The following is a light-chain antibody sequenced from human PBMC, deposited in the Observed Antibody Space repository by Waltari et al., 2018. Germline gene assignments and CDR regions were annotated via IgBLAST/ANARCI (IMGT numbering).Light chain of an antibody. CDR3: QQYGSSPLYT. J-gene: IGKJ2*01. V-gene: IGKV3-20*01. CDR1: QSGSSHS. CDR2: GAS. Sequence: EIVLTQSPGTLSLSPGERATLSCRASQSGSSHSLAWYQQKPGQAPRLLIYGASSRATGISDRFSGSGSQTDFTLTISRLEPEDFAVYYCQQYGSSPLYTFGQGTKLEIK.